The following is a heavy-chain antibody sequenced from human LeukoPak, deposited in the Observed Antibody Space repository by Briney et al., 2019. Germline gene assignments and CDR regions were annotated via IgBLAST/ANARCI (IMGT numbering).Heavy chain of an antibody. D-gene: IGHD3-10*01. Sequence: GSSVKVSCKASGGTFSSYAISWVRQAPGQGLEWMGGIIPILGTANYAQKFQGRVTITADKSTSTAYMELSSLRSEDTAVYYCASGATGSYYYYYYMDVWGKGTTVTVSS. CDR1: GGTFSSYA. J-gene: IGHJ6*03. V-gene: IGHV1-69*06. CDR3: ASGATGSYYYYYYMDV. CDR2: IIPILGTA.